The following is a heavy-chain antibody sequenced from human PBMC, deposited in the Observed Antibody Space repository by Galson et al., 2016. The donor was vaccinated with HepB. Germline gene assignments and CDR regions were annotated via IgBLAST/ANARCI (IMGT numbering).Heavy chain of an antibody. CDR3: ARRLSSGWSTLVNP. Sequence: QSGAEVKKPGESLKISCKASGYNFADYWIAWVRQVPGKGLEFMGIIWPGDSDARYSTSFDGQVIMSVDKSITTAYLQWNSLKASDTAIYYCARRLSSGWSTLVNPWGQGTLVTVSS. CDR2: IWPGDSDA. J-gene: IGHJ5*02. CDR1: GYNFADYW. D-gene: IGHD6-13*01. V-gene: IGHV5-51*01.